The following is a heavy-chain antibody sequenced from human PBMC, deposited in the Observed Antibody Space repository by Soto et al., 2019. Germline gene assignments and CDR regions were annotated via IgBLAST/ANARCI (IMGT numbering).Heavy chain of an antibody. Sequence: QVQLVQSGAEVKKPGASVKVSCKASGYTFTSYDINWVRQATGQGLEWMGWMNPNSGNTGYAQKFQGRVTMTRNTXXRTAYMELSSLRSEDTAVYYCARGLAVAGTYWFDPWGQGTLVTVSS. D-gene: IGHD6-19*01. J-gene: IGHJ5*02. CDR2: MNPNSGNT. CDR3: ARGLAVAGTYWFDP. CDR1: GYTFTSYD. V-gene: IGHV1-8*01.